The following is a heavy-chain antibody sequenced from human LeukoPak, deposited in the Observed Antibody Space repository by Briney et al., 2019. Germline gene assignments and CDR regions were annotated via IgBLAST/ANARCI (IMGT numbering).Heavy chain of an antibody. CDR1: GGSISSSSYY. D-gene: IGHD3-10*01. V-gene: IGHV4-39*07. CDR3: ARDRDGSGSYTFY. Sequence: SETLSLTCTVSGGSISSSSYYWGWIRQPPGKGLEWIGSIYYSGSTYYNPSLKSRVTISVDTSKNQFSLKLSSVTAADTAVYYCARDRDGSGSYTFYWGQGTLDTVSS. CDR2: IYYSGST. J-gene: IGHJ4*02.